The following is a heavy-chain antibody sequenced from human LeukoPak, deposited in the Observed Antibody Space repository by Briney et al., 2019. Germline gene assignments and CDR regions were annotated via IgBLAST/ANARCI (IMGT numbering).Heavy chain of an antibody. J-gene: IGHJ5*02. D-gene: IGHD6-19*01. V-gene: IGHV4-39*01. CDR3: ARHVYRIAVAGTGWFDP. CDR2: IYYSGST. Sequence: SETLSLTCTVSGGSISSSSYYWGWLRQPPGTGLEWIGSIYYSGSTYYNPSLKSRVTISVDTSKNQFSLKLSSVTAADTAVYYCARHVYRIAVAGTGWFDPWGQGTLVTVSS. CDR1: GGSISSSSYY.